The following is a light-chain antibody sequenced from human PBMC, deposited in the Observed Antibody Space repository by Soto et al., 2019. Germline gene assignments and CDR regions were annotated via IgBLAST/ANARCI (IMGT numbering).Light chain of an antibody. CDR2: DNN. Sequence: QSALTQPPSVSAAPGQKVTISCSGSSSNLGNNYVSWYQQLPGTAPKLLIYDNNKRPSGIPDRFSGSKSGTSATLGITGLQTGDEADYYCGSWDSSLSAVVFGGGTQLTVL. CDR1: SSNLGNNY. J-gene: IGLJ3*02. V-gene: IGLV1-51*01. CDR3: GSWDSSLSAVV.